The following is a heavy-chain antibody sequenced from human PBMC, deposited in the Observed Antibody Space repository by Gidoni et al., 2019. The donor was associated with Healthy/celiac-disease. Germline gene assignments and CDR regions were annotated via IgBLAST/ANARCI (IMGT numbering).Heavy chain of an antibody. Sequence: QVQLVQSGAEVKKPGASVTVSCKAPGYTFTSYGISWVRQAPGQGMEWMGWISAYNGNTNYAQKLQGRVTMTTDTSTGTAYMELRSLRSDDTAVYYCARTCTKGWELLGGCNDYWGQGTLVTVSS. V-gene: IGHV1-18*01. CDR2: ISAYNGNT. CDR3: ARTCTKGWELLGGCNDY. CDR1: GYTFTSYG. J-gene: IGHJ4*02. D-gene: IGHD1-26*01.